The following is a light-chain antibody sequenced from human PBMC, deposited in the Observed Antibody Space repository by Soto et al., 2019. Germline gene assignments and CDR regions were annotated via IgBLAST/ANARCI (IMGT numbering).Light chain of an antibody. CDR3: QQFNSYWT. CDR1: QSVGSN. J-gene: IGKJ1*01. Sequence: IVRTQCSATLSVSTGQRSTLSYVASQSVGSNLAWFQQKPGQAPRLLIYGASTRATGIPARFSGSGSGTEFTLTISSLQTDDFATYYCQQFNSYWTFGQGTKVDIK. CDR2: GAS. V-gene: IGKV3-15*01.